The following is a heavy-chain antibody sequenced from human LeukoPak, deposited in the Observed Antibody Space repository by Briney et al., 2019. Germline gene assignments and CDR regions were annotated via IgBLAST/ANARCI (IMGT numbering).Heavy chain of an antibody. D-gene: IGHD1-1*01. Sequence: GGSLRLSCAVSGFTLTNHGVSWVRQAPGKGLEWVSIITGTGGKYYGDSVKGRFVLSRDNSKNTLYLQMNGLRAEDTAVYYCAKDRRGNAPRGAFDIWGQGTMVTVSS. V-gene: IGHV3-23*01. J-gene: IGHJ3*02. CDR1: GFTLTNHG. CDR2: ITGTGGK. CDR3: AKDRRGNAPRGAFDI.